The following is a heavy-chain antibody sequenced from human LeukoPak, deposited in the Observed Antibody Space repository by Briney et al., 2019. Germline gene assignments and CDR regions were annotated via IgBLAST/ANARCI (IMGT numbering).Heavy chain of an antibody. J-gene: IGHJ4*02. CDR3: ASGDYPGGY. CDR2: IIPIFGTA. CDR1: GFTFSSYA. D-gene: IGHD4-17*01. Sequence: SVKVSCKASGFTFSSYAIRWVRQAPGQGLEWMGVIIPIFGTANYAQKFQGRVTITADKSTSTAYMELSSLRSEDTAVYYCASGDYPGGYWGQGTLVTVSS. V-gene: IGHV1-69*06.